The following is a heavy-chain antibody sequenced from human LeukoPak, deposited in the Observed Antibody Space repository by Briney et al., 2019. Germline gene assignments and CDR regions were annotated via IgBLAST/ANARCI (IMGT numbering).Heavy chain of an antibody. D-gene: IGHD6-19*01. J-gene: IGHJ4*02. CDR2: IGSSGSTI. V-gene: IGHV3-48*03. Sequence: GGSLRLSCAVSGFPFSVYEMNWVRQAPGKGLEWVSNIGSSGSTIYYADSVKGRFSISRDNAKSSLYLQMDSLRVEDTAVYYCALLAVASDFDYWGQGALVTVSS. CDR3: ALLAVASDFDY. CDR1: GFPFSVYE.